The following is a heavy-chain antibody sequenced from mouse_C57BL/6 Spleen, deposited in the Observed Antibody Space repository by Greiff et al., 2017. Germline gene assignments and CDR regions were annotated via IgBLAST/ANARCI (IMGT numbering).Heavy chain of an antibody. J-gene: IGHJ4*01. CDR2: ISYDGSN. CDR3: AREHGSSYDAMDY. Sequence: EVKLVESGPGLVKPSQSLSLTCSVTGYSITSGYYWNWIRQFPGNKLEWMGYISYDGSNNYNPSLKNRISITRDTSKNQFFLKLNSVTTEDTATYYCAREHGSSYDAMDYWGQGTSVTVSS. CDR1: GYSITSGYY. D-gene: IGHD1-1*01. V-gene: IGHV3-6*01.